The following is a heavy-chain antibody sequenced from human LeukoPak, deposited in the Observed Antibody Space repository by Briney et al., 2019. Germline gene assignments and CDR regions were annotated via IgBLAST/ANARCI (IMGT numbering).Heavy chain of an antibody. CDR1: GFTFSSCG. J-gene: IGHJ6*02. V-gene: IGHV3-30*02. Sequence: GGSLRLSCAASGFTFSSCGMHWVRQAPGKGLEWVAFIRYDGSNKYYADSVKGRFTISRDNSKNTLYLQMNSLRAEDTAVYYCAKLWFGELSGMDVWGQGTTVTVSS. CDR3: AKLWFGELSGMDV. CDR2: IRYDGSNK. D-gene: IGHD3-10*01.